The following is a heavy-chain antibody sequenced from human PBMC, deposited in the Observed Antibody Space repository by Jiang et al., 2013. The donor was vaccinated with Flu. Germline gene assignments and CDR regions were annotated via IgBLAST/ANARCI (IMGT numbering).Heavy chain of an antibody. V-gene: IGHV1-24*01. CDR2: FDPEDGER. D-gene: IGHD5-12*01. CDR3: ATVSSSYRGRSWGSHY. CDR1: GYTLTEVF. J-gene: IGHJ4*02. Sequence: SCKVSGYTLTEVFMHWVRQAPGKGLEWMGGFDPEDGERIYAQKFQGRVTMTDDTSTDTSYMELSSLKSEDTAVYYCATVSSSYRGRSWGSHYWGQGTLVTVSS.